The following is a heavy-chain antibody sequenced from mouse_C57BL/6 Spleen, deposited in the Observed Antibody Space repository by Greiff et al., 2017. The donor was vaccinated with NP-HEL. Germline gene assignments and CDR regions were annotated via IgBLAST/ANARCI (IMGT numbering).Heavy chain of an antibody. J-gene: IGHJ2*01. V-gene: IGHV1-78*01. CDR2: IYPRDGST. Sequence: VQVVESDAELVKPGASVKISCKVSGYTFTDHTIHWMKQRPEQGLEWIGYIYPRDGSTKYNEKFKGKATLTADKSSSTAYMQLNSLTSEDSAVYFCARDRDGYYDYFDYWGQGTTLTVSS. D-gene: IGHD2-3*01. CDR1: GYTFTDHT. CDR3: ARDRDGYYDYFDY.